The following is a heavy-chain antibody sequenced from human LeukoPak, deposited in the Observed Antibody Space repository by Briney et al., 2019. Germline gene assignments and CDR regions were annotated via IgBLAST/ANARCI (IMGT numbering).Heavy chain of an antibody. D-gene: IGHD3-10*01. Sequence: SGGSLRLSCAASGFTFDDYAMHCVRQAPGKGLGWVSGISWNSGSIGYADSVKGRFTISRDNAKNSLYLQMNSLRAEDTALYYCAKDAGYGSGSYFDYWGQGTLVTDSS. CDR3: AKDAGYGSGSYFDY. CDR2: ISWNSGSI. J-gene: IGHJ4*02. CDR1: GFTFDDYA. V-gene: IGHV3-9*01.